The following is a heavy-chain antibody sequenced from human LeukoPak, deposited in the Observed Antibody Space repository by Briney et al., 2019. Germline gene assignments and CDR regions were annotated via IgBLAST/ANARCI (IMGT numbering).Heavy chain of an antibody. Sequence: SETLSLTCSVSGGSIRSDDYYWSWIRQPPGKGLEWIAYIYYSGSTYYRPSLKSRVTISIDTSKNQFSLKLSSVTAADTAVYYCARAVTVGYDYDYWGQGTLVTVSS. V-gene: IGHV4-30-4*01. J-gene: IGHJ4*02. D-gene: IGHD5-12*01. CDR2: IYYSGST. CDR1: GGSIRSDDYY. CDR3: ARAVTVGYDYDY.